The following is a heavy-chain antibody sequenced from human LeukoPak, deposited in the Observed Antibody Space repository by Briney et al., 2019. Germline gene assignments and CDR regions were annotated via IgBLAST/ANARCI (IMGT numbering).Heavy chain of an antibody. CDR1: GFTLSSYG. Sequence: PGGSLTLSCAASGFTLSSYGMHWVRQAPGKGLEWVAIIRPDERNKYYADSVKGRFIISRDNSKNTLYLQMSSLRAEDTAVYYCAKDSSTSCHDWGQGTLVTVSS. J-gene: IGHJ4*02. D-gene: IGHD2-2*01. CDR2: IRPDERNK. V-gene: IGHV3-30*02. CDR3: AKDSSTSCHD.